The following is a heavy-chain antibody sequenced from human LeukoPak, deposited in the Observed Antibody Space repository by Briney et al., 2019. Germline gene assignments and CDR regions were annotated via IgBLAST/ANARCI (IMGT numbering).Heavy chain of an antibody. CDR2: IYYSGST. J-gene: IGHJ4*02. Sequence: PGGSLRLSCAASGFTFSSYGMHWVRQAPGKGLEWIGYIYYSGSTNYNPSLKSRVTISVDTSKNQFSLKLSTVTAADTAVYYCARHPPRSLFDYWGQGTLVTVSS. V-gene: IGHV4-59*01. CDR3: ARHPPRSLFDY. CDR1: GFTFSSYG.